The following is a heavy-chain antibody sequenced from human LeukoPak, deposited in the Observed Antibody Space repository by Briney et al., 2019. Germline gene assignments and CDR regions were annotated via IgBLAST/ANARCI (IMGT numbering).Heavy chain of an antibody. CDR1: GFTFSSYS. CDR3: ARVSGDYYGSGSYNY. J-gene: IGHJ4*02. V-gene: IGHV3-48*01. CDR2: ISSSSSTI. Sequence: PGGSLRLSCAASGFTFSSYSMNWVRQAPGKGLEWVSYISSSSSTIYYADSVKGRFTISRDNAKNSLYLQMNSLRAEDTAVYYCARVSGDYYGSGSYNYWGQGTLVTVSS. D-gene: IGHD3-10*01.